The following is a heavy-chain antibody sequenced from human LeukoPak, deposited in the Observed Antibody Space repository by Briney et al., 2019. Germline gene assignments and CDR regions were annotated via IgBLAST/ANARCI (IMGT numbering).Heavy chain of an antibody. Sequence: SETLSPTCTVSGGSISSYYWSWIRQPAGKGLEWIGRIYTSGSTNYNPSLKSRVTMSVDTSKNQFSLKLSSVTAADTAVYYCAREAPPYSSSWYTTYYFDYWGQGTLVTVSS. CDR1: GGSISSYY. CDR3: AREAPPYSSSWYTTYYFDY. V-gene: IGHV4-4*07. CDR2: IYTSGST. D-gene: IGHD6-13*01. J-gene: IGHJ4*02.